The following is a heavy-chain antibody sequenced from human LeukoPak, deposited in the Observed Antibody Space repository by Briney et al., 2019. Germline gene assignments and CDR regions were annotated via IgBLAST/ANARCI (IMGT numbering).Heavy chain of an antibody. V-gene: IGHV4-59*08. CDR1: GGSISSYY. J-gene: IGHJ5*02. CDR3: ARLQPIPGWFDP. Sequence: SETLSLTCTVSGGSISSYYWSWIRQPPGKGLEGIGYIYYSGSTNYNPSLKSRVTISVDTSKNQFSLKLSSVTAADTAVYYCARLQPIPGWFDPWGQGTLVTVSS. CDR2: IYYSGST.